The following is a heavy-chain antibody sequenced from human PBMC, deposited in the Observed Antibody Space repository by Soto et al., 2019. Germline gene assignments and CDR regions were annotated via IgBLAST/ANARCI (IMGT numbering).Heavy chain of an antibody. V-gene: IGHV3-73*02. CDR1: GFTFSGSA. J-gene: IGHJ4*02. D-gene: IGHD6-19*01. CDR3: AREASSGWTYYFDY. CDR2: IRSKANSYAT. Sequence: EVQLVESGGGLVQPGGSLKLSCAASGFTFSGSAMHWVRQASGKGLEWVGRIRSKANSYATAYAASVKGRFTISRDDSKNTLYLQMNSLRAEDTAVYYCAREASSGWTYYFDYWGQGTLVTVSS.